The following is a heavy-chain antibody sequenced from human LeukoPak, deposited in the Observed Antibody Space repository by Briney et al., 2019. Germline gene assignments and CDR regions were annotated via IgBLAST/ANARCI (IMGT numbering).Heavy chain of an antibody. V-gene: IGHV3-23*01. CDR1: GFTFSSNA. D-gene: IGHD6-13*01. J-gene: IGHJ4*02. CDR3: GEQLVPKI. CDR2: ITNSGRST. Sequence: GGSLRLSCAASGFTFSSNAMSWVRHAPGKGLEWVSGITNSGRSTYYADSVKGRFTVSRDNSNNTLYLQMNSLRAEDTAVYYCGEQLVPKIRGQGTLVTVSS.